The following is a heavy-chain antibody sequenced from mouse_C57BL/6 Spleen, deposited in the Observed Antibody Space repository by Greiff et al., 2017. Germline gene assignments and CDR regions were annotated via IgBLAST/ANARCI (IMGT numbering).Heavy chain of an antibody. J-gene: IGHJ3*01. Sequence: VQRVESGPGLVQPSQSLSITCTVSGFSLTSYGVHWVRQSPGKGLEWLGVIWSGGSTDYNAAFISRLSISKDNSKSQVFFKMNSLQADDTAIYYCASHYDYDGGGFAYWGQGTLVTVSA. V-gene: IGHV2-2*01. D-gene: IGHD2-4*01. CDR3: ASHYDYDGGGFAY. CDR1: GFSLTSYG. CDR2: IWSGGST.